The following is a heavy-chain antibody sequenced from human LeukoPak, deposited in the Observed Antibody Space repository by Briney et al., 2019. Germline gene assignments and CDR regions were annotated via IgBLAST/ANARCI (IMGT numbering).Heavy chain of an antibody. CDR1: GGSISSYY. CDR2: IYTSGST. D-gene: IGHD1-1*01. J-gene: IGHJ6*02. V-gene: IGHV4-4*07. CDR3: ARDLSNGGYYYYGMDV. Sequence: SETLSLTCTVSGGSISSYYWSWIRQPAGKGLEWIGRIYTSGSTNYNPSLKSRVTISVDTSKNQFSLKLSSVTAADTAVYYCARDLSNGGYYYYGMDVWGQGTTVTVSS.